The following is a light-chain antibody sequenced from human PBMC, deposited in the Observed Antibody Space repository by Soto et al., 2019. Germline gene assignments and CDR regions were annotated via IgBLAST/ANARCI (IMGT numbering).Light chain of an antibody. CDR1: SSNIGAPYD. CDR2: GGN. CDR3: QSYDISLNNDG. J-gene: IGLJ1*01. Sequence: SVLTQPPSVSGAPGQGVTISCAGSSSNIGAPYDVHWYQHLPGTAPKLPLYGGNNRPSGVPDRFSGSRSGTSASLAITGLQAEDEADYYCQSYDISLNNDGFGTGTKVTV. V-gene: IGLV1-40*01.